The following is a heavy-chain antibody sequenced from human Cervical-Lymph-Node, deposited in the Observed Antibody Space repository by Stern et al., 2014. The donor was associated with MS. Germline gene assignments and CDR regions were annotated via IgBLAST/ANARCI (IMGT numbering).Heavy chain of an antibody. CDR2: IYHSGDT. J-gene: IGHJ4*02. CDR3: ARGEGTAFDY. CDR1: GGSISSSKS. Sequence: QVQLQESGPGLVKPSGTLSLTCAVSGGSISSSKSWNWVRQPPGKGLEWIGKIYHSGDTRYNPSLESRVTISVDKSKNQFSLKLFSVTAADTAVYFCARGEGTAFDYWGQGTLVTVSS. V-gene: IGHV4-4*02. D-gene: IGHD1-1*01.